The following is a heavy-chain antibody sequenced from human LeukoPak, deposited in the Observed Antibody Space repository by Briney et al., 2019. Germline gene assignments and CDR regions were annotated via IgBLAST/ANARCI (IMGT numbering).Heavy chain of an antibody. V-gene: IGHV3-9*01. Sequence: PGGSLRPSCAASGFTFDDYAMHWVRQAPGKGLEWVSGISWNSGSIGYADSVKGRFTISRDNAKNSLYLQMNSLRAEDTALYYCAKDKELLWFGDDAFDIWGQGTMVTLSS. D-gene: IGHD3-10*01. CDR1: GFTFDDYA. CDR2: ISWNSGSI. J-gene: IGHJ3*02. CDR3: AKDKELLWFGDDAFDI.